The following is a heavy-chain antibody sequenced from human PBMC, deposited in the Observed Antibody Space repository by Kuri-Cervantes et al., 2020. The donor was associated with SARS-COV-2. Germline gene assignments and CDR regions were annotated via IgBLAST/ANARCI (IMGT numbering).Heavy chain of an antibody. Sequence: ASVKVSCKASGYTFSGYYIYWVRQAPGQGLEWMGWINPNSGGTNYAQKFQGWVTMNRETSISTAYMELSRLRSDDTAVYYCARGMVRGIIQSYYYAMDVWGQGTTVTVSS. CDR1: GYTFSGYY. J-gene: IGHJ6*02. CDR2: INPNSGGT. CDR3: ARGMVRGIIQSYYYAMDV. V-gene: IGHV1-2*04. D-gene: IGHD3-10*01.